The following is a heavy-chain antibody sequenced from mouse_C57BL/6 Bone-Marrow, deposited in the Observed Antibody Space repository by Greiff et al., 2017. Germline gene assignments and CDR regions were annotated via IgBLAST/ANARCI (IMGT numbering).Heavy chain of an antibody. J-gene: IGHJ2*01. CDR2: IDPETGGT. CDR1: GYTFTDYE. CDR3: TSDGDY. Sequence: VKLVESGAELVRPGASVTLSCKASGYTFTDYEMHWVKQTPVHGLEWIGAIDPETGGTAYNQKFKGKAILTADKSSSTAYMDLRSLTSEDSAVYYCTSDGDYWGQGTTLTVSS. V-gene: IGHV1-15*01.